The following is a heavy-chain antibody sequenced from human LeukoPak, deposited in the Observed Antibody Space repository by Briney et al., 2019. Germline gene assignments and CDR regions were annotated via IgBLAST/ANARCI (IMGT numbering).Heavy chain of an antibody. CDR3: ARDPGYYDSSGSFDY. Sequence: PGGSLRLSCAASGFTFSSYSMNWVRQAPGKGQEWVSYISSSSSTIYCADSVKGRFTISRDNAKNSLYLQMNSLRAEDTAVYYCARDPGYYDSSGSFDYWGQGTLVTVSS. D-gene: IGHD3-22*01. CDR2: ISSSSSTI. J-gene: IGHJ4*02. V-gene: IGHV3-48*01. CDR1: GFTFSSYS.